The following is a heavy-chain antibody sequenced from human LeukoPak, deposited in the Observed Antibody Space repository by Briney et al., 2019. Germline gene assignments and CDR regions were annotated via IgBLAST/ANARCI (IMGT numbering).Heavy chain of an antibody. CDR3: ARDWHSSSYDY. Sequence: PGGSLRLSCAASGFIFNSYTMNWVRQSPGKGLEWVSSITSSSSYIYYADSVKGRFTISRDNAKNSLYLLMNSLRAKDTAVYYCARDWHSSSYDYWGQGTLVTVSS. CDR1: GFIFNSYT. V-gene: IGHV3-21*01. D-gene: IGHD6-13*01. J-gene: IGHJ4*02. CDR2: ITSSSSYI.